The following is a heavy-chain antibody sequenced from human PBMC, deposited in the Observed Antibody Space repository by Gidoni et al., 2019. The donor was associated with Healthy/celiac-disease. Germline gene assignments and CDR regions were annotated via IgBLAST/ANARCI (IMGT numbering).Heavy chain of an antibody. D-gene: IGHD2-2*01. CDR3: AKELRYCSSTSCPGGYGMDV. CDR2: ISWNSGSI. CDR1: GFTFDDYA. J-gene: IGHJ6*02. Sequence: EVQLVESGGGLVQPGRSLRLSCAASGFTFDDYAMHWVRQAPGKGLEWVSGISWNSGSIGYADSVKGRFTISRDNAKNSLYLQMNSLRAEDTALYYCAKELRYCSSTSCPGGYGMDVWGQGTTVTVSS. V-gene: IGHV3-9*01.